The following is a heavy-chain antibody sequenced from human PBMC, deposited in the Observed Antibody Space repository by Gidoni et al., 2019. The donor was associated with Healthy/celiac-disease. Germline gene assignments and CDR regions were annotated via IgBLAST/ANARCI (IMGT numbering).Heavy chain of an antibody. CDR1: GFTFSSYA. Sequence: EVQLVESGGGLVQPGGSLRLSCSASGFTFSSYAMHWVRQAPGKGLEYVSAISSNGGSTYYADSVKGRFTISRDNSKNTLYLQMSSLRAEDTAVYYCVKSVGVVISWYFQHWGQGTLVTVSS. D-gene: IGHD3-3*01. J-gene: IGHJ1*01. CDR2: ISSNGGST. V-gene: IGHV3-64D*09. CDR3: VKSVGVVISWYFQH.